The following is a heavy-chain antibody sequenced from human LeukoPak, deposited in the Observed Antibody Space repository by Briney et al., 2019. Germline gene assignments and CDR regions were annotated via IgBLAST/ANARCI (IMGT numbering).Heavy chain of an antibody. V-gene: IGHV3-30*18. J-gene: IGHJ4*02. CDR1: GFTFSSYG. D-gene: IGHD6-13*01. CDR3: AKGGSAAAGTLDY. Sequence: GGTLRLSCAASGFTFSSYGMHWVRQAPGKGLERVAVISYDGSNKYYADSVKGRFTISRDNSKNTVYLQMNSRRAEDTAVYYWAKGGSAAAGTLDYWGQGTLVTVSS. CDR2: ISYDGSNK.